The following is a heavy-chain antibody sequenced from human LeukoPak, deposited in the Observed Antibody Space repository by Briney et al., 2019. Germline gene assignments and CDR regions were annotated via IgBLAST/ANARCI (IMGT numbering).Heavy chain of an antibody. CDR2: ISGSGGNM. V-gene: IGHV3-23*01. D-gene: IGHD6-13*01. J-gene: IGHJ4*02. CDR1: GFTFSNFG. CDR3: AKEYSSSWYNRYYFDY. Sequence: GGSLRLSCTATGFTFSNFGMAWVRQAPGQGLEWVSTISGSGGNMYQADSVKGRFTISRDNSRSTLYLQMNSLRAEDTAVYYCAKEYSSSWYNRYYFDYWGQGTLVTVSS.